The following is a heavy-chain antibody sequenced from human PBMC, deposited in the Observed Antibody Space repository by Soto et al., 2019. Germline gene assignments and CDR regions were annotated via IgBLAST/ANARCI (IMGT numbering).Heavy chain of an antibody. CDR1: GFTFSSYA. J-gene: IGHJ6*03. D-gene: IGHD6-13*01. CDR3: AKILAGTVYYYYMDV. CDR2: ISGSGGST. V-gene: IGHV3-23*01. Sequence: GGSLRLSCAASGFTFSSYAMSWVRQAPGKGLEWVSAISGSGGSTYYADSVKGRFTISRDNSKNTLYLQMNSLRAEDTAVYYCAKILAGTVYYYYMDVWGKGTTVTVSS.